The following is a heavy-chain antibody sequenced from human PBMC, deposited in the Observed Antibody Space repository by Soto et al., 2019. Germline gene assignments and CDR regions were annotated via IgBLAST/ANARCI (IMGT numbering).Heavy chain of an antibody. CDR1: EFLLTTRLVG. D-gene: IGHD3-10*01. J-gene: IGHJ4*02. CDR3: SHRPREFSYLLAY. Sequence: GSGPTLVNPSDSLALPSPFSEFLLTTRLVGVSWIRQPPGKALEWLALIYWDDDEGYSPFLKSRLTITKDTSKNQVVLTMTNMDPVYTATYYCSHRPREFSYLLAYRGQGTPDPVSS. CDR2: IYWDDDE. V-gene: IGHV2-5*02.